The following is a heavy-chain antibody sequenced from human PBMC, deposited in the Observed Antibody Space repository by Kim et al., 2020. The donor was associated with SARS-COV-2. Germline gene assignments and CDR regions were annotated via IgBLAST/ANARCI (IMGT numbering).Heavy chain of an antibody. V-gene: IGHV1-46*01. CDR3: ARVLIGFSGTYGGAFDV. J-gene: IGHJ3*01. CDR1: GYTFTNYY. CDR2: INPRGGET. Sequence: ASVKVSCKSSGYTFTNYYMHWMRQAPGQGLEWVGGINPRGGETRFAQKFQDRVTVTRDTSTSTVFLEVSSLRSEDTAIFYCARVLIGFSGTYGGAFDVWGQGTLVTVSS. D-gene: IGHD5-12*01.